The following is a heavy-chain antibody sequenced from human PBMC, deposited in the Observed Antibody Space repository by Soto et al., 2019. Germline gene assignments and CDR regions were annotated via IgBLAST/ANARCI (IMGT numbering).Heavy chain of an antibody. CDR1: GYTFTSYG. CDR3: ARASQMVINPYYCPMDV. D-gene: IGHD3-22*01. Sequence: ASVKVSCKASGYTFTSYGISWVRQAPGPGLEWMGWISPHTGGTTYAQKFQGGVTMTRDTSVSTAFMELSRLGSDDTAVYYCARASQMVINPYYCPMDVWGQGTTVTVSS. CDR2: ISPHTGGT. J-gene: IGHJ6*02. V-gene: IGHV1-2*02.